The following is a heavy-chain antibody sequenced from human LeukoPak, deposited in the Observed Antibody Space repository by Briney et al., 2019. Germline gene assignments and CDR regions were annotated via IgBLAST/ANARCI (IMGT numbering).Heavy chain of an antibody. CDR3: AREPAGRGAMEY. D-gene: IGHD2/OR15-2a*01. CDR1: GSSISSDYW. V-gene: IGHV4-38-2*01. Sequence: SETLSLTCAVSGSSISSDYWWHWIRQPPGKGLQWIGTIHHSGSTYYNPSLKSRVTISVDTSNNQFSLKLTSVTAADTAVHYCAREPAGRGAMEYWGQGTQVTVSS. CDR2: IHHSGST. J-gene: IGHJ4*02.